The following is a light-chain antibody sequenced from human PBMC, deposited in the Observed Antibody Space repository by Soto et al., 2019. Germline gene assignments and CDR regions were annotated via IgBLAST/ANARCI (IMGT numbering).Light chain of an antibody. Sequence: EIVLTQSPGTLSLSPGERATLSCRASQSVSSSYLAGYQHKPGQAPRLLIFGASTRATGIPDRFNASGSGTDVTLTISRREPEDFAVYYCQQYGTSPWTFGQGTKVEVK. CDR3: QQYGTSPWT. V-gene: IGKV3-20*01. CDR1: QSVSSSY. CDR2: GAS. J-gene: IGKJ1*01.